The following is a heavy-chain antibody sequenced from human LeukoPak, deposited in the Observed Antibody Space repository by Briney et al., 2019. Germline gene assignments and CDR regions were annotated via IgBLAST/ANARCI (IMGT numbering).Heavy chain of an antibody. Sequence: SETLSLTCAVSGGSISSNNWWGWVRQPPGKGLEWIGEIYHSGSPNYNPPLKSRVTISVDKSRNHFSLNLSSVTAADTAAYYCARVNINNWHSCDYWGQGTLVTVSS. CDR1: GGSISSNNW. J-gene: IGHJ4*02. CDR2: IYHSGSP. CDR3: ARVNINNWHSCDY. D-gene: IGHD1-1*01. V-gene: IGHV4-4*02.